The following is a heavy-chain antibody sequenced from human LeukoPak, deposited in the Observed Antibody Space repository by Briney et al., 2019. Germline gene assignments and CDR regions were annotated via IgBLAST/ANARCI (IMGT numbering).Heavy chain of an antibody. CDR1: GYSISSGYY. D-gene: IGHD6-13*01. CDR3: ARAAAGTGYNWFDP. Sequence: ASETLSLTCVVSGYSISSGYYWGWIRQPPGKGLDWIGSTYHSGSTYYNPSLKSRVTISVDTSKNQLSLRLSSVTAADTAVYYCARAAAGTGYNWFDPWGQGTLVTVSS. V-gene: IGHV4-38-2*01. CDR2: TYHSGST. J-gene: IGHJ5*02.